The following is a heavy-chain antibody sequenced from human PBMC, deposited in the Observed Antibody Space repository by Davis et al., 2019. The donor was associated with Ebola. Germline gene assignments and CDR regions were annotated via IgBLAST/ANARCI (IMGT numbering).Heavy chain of an antibody. V-gene: IGHV3-30-3*01. D-gene: IGHD4-17*01. J-gene: IGHJ4*02. CDR3: SRDSLMTSVTTNHFEY. CDR2: ISYDGSNK. CDR1: GFTFSSYA. Sequence: PGGSLRLSCAASGFTFSSYAMSWVRQAPGKGLEWVAVISYDGSNKYYADSVKGRFTISRDNSKNTLYLQMKRLRAEDTAVYYLSRDSLMTSVTTNHFEYWGQGTLVTVSS.